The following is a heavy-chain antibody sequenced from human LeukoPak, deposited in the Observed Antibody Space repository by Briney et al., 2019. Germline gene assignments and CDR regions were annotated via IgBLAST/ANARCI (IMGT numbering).Heavy chain of an antibody. D-gene: IGHD5-12*01. CDR3: ARDIVAKGAFDI. CDR1: GFDFKTLG. V-gene: IGHV3-66*01. Sequence: GGSLRLSCAASGFDFKTLGMSWARQAPGKGLEWVSVIYSGGSTYYADSVKGRFTISRDNSKNTLYLQMNSLRAEDTAVYYCARDIVAKGAFDIWGQGTMVTVSS. J-gene: IGHJ3*02. CDR2: IYSGGST.